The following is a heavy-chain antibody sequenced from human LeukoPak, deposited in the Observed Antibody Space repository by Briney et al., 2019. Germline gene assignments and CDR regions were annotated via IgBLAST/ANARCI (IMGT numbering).Heavy chain of an antibody. J-gene: IGHJ6*02. CDR3: ASPRAVAGPYYYYGMDV. CDR1: GYSFTSYW. V-gene: IGHV5-51*01. Sequence: GGSLKISCKGSGYSFTSYWIGWVRQMPGKGLEWMGIIYPGDSDTRYSPSFQGQVTISADKSISTAYLQWSSLKASDTAMYYCASPRAVAGPYYYYGMDVWGQGTTVTVSS. D-gene: IGHD6-19*01. CDR2: IYPGDSDT.